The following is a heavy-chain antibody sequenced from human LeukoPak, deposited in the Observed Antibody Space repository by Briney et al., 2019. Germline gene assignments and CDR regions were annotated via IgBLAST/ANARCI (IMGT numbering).Heavy chain of an antibody. CDR1: GFTFSSYA. Sequence: GGSLRLSCAASGFTFSSYAMSWVRQAPGKGLEWVSAISGSGGSTYYADSVKGRFTISRDTSKNTLYLKMNSLRAEDTAVYYCAKVPPPYSSGWDYFDYWGQGTLVTVSS. D-gene: IGHD6-19*01. CDR3: AKVPPPYSSGWDYFDY. CDR2: ISGSGGST. J-gene: IGHJ4*02. V-gene: IGHV3-23*01.